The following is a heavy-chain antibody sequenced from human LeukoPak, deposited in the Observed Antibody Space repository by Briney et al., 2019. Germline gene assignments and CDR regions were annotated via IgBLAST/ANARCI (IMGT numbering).Heavy chain of an antibody. J-gene: IGHJ5*02. CDR3: ATAGGARYYYDSSRSYWFDP. V-gene: IGHV1-24*01. CDR1: GYTLTELS. D-gene: IGHD3-22*01. Sequence: GASVKVSCKVSGYTLTELSMHWVRQAPGKGLEWMGGFDPEDGETIYAQKFQGRVTMTEDTSTDTAYMELSSLRSEDTAVYYCATAGGARYYYDSSRSYWFDPWGQGTLVTVSS. CDR2: FDPEDGET.